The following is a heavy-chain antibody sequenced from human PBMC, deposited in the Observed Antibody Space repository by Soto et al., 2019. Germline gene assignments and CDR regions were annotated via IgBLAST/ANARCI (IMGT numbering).Heavy chain of an antibody. Sequence: SETLSLTCNVSGGSISNYYCTWVRQSPEKGLEWIGYMYYNGNINYNPSLKSRVTISIDTSKNQFSLTLKSVTAADTAVYYCASAGNWFDPWGQGVPVTVS. CDR1: GGSISNYY. J-gene: IGHJ5*02. CDR3: ASAGNWFDP. V-gene: IGHV4-59*01. CDR2: MYYNGNI.